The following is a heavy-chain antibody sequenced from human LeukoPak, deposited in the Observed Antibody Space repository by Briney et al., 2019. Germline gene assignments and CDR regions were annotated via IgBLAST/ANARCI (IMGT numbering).Heavy chain of an antibody. CDR2: IYPGYSDT. CDR1: GYSFTSYW. J-gene: IGHJ4*02. CDR3: ATYSSGTRNYYFAY. V-gene: IGHV5-51*01. Sequence: GESLKISLRGSGYSFTSYWIGWVREMPGKGLGGVGSIYPGYSDTRYSPSFQGQVTISADKSISTAYLQWSSLKASDTAMYYCATYSSGTRNYYFAYWGQGTLVTVSS. D-gene: IGHD6-19*01.